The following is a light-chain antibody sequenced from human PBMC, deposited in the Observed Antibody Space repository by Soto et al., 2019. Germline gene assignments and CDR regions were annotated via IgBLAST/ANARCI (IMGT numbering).Light chain of an antibody. CDR1: QSIGRF. CDR3: QQSYRGCT. V-gene: IGKV1-5*01. CDR2: DAT. J-gene: IGKJ1*01. Sequence: DIQMTQSPSTLSASVGDRVTLTCRASQSIGRFLAGYQHQPGKAPRLLDYDATTVESGVRSRFSGNGSWTEFTFSSTRRQDDAVGTYYQQQSYRGCTFGQGTKVDIK.